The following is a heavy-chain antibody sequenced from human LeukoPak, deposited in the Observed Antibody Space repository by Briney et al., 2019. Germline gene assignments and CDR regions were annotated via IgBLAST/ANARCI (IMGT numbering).Heavy chain of an antibody. Sequence: GGSLRLSCAASGFTFSTYSMHWVRQAPGKGLEWISHISSSGTTINYADSVKGRFTISRDDAKKSLYLQMNSLRVEDTAVYYCARGMGYFYYYYMDVWGKGTTVTVSS. CDR3: ARGMGYFYYYYMDV. V-gene: IGHV3-48*01. CDR2: ISSSGTTI. J-gene: IGHJ6*03. D-gene: IGHD3-16*01. CDR1: GFTFSTYS.